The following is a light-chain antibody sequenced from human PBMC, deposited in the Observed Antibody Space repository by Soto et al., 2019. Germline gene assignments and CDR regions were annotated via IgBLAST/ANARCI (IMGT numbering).Light chain of an antibody. CDR2: EVS. CDR1: TTDIGNYNY. CDR3: NSYTNSGSFV. Sequence: QSVLTQPASVSGSLGQSITISYTGTTTDIGNYNYVSWYQQSPGKAPKLLIYEVSNRPSGVSSRFSGSKSGNTASLTISGLRADDEADYYCNSYTNSGSFVLGTGTKVTVL. J-gene: IGLJ1*01. V-gene: IGLV2-14*01.